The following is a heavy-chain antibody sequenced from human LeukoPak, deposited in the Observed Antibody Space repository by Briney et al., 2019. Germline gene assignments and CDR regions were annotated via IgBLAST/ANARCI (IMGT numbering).Heavy chain of an antibody. CDR2: IYYSGSST. CDR3: ARVDNSGWYTMDY. V-gene: IGHV4-59*01. D-gene: IGHD6-19*01. CDR1: GGSISNYY. Sequence: PSETLSLTYTVSGGSISNYYCGWIRQPPGKGLEWIGYIYYSGSSTNYNPSLKSRVTISVDTSKNQFSLNLNSVTAADTAVYYCARVDNSGWYTMDYWGQGTLVTVSS. J-gene: IGHJ4*02.